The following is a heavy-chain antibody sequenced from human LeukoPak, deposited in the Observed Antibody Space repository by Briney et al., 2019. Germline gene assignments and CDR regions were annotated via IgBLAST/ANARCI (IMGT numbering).Heavy chain of an antibody. J-gene: IGHJ4*02. CDR2: ISSSSSYI. V-gene: IGHV3-21*01. CDR1: GFTFISYS. CDR3: ARALTTLTYEGY. D-gene: IGHD1-1*01. Sequence: PGGSLRLSCAASGFTFISYSMNWVRQAPGKGLEWVSSISSSSSYIYYADSVKGRFTISRDNAKNSLYLQMNSLRAGDTAVYYCARALTTLTYEGYWGQGTLVTVSS.